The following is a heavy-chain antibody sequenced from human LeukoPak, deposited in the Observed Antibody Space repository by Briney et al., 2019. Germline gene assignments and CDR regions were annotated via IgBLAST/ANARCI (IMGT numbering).Heavy chain of an antibody. CDR2: FDPEDGET. D-gene: IGHD3-3*01. CDR1: GYTHTELS. Sequence: ASVKVSCKVSGYTHTELSMHWVRQAPGKGLEWMGGFDPEDGETIYAQKFQGRVTMTEDTSTDTAYMELSSLRSEDTAVYYCATEPSITIFGVGGDWAFDIWGQGTMVTVSS. J-gene: IGHJ3*02. CDR3: ATEPSITIFGVGGDWAFDI. V-gene: IGHV1-24*01.